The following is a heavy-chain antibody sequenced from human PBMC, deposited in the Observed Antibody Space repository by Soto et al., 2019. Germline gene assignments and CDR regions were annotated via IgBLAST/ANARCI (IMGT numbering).Heavy chain of an antibody. V-gene: IGHV3-23*01. D-gene: IGHD3-10*01. J-gene: IGHJ4*02. CDR3: AKGRGGTMVRGVTPDY. Sequence: EVQLLESGGGLVQPGGSLRLSCAASGFTFSSYAMSWVHQAPGKGLEWVSAISGSGGSTYYADSVKGRFTISRDNSKNTLYLQMNSLRAEDTAVYYCAKGRGGTMVRGVTPDYWGQGTLVTVSS. CDR2: ISGSGGST. CDR1: GFTFSSYA.